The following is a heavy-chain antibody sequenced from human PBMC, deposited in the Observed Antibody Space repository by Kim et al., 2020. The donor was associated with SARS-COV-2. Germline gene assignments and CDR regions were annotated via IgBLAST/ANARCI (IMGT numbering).Heavy chain of an antibody. J-gene: IGHJ1*01. CDR3: AREGTQSSSYYPEYFQY. V-gene: IGHV1-18*01. Sequence: ASVKVSCKTSGYRFSDHAISWIRQAPGQGLEWMGWISPDDGEKEYAQKFQGRLIMTTDTSTTTVHMELRSLGYDETAVYYCAREGTQSSSYYPEYFQYWG. CDR1: GYRFSDHA. CDR2: ISPDDGEK. D-gene: IGHD2-2*01.